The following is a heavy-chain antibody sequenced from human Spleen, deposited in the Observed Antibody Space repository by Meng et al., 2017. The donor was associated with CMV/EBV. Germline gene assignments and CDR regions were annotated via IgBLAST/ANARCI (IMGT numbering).Heavy chain of an antibody. CDR2: IKQDGSEK. Sequence: GGSLRLSCAASGFTFSSYWMSWVRLAPGKGLEWVANIKQDGSEKYYVDSVKGRFTISRDNAKNSLYLQMNSLRAEDTAVYYCARDTSSSSFYWFDPWGQGTLVTVSS. V-gene: IGHV3-7*01. D-gene: IGHD6-6*01. CDR1: GFTFSSYW. J-gene: IGHJ5*02. CDR3: ARDTSSSSFYWFDP.